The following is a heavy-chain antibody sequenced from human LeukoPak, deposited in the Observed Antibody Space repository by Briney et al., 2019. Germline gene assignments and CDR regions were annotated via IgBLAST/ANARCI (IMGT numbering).Heavy chain of an antibody. Sequence: PGRSLRLSCAASGFTFSSYGMHWVRQAPGKGLEWVAVIWYDGSNKYYADSEKGRFTISRDNSKNTLYLQMNSLRAEDTAVYYCARELIPLYYSDYYGMDVWGQGTTVTVSS. V-gene: IGHV3-33*01. CDR1: GFTFSSYG. J-gene: IGHJ6*02. CDR3: ARELIPLYYSDYYGMDV. CDR2: IWYDGSNK. D-gene: IGHD4-11*01.